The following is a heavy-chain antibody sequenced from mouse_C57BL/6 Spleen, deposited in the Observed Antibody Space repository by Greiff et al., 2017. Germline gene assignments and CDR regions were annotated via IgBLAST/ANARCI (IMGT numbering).Heavy chain of an antibody. Sequence: DVMLVESGGGLVKPGGSLKLSCAASGFTFSDYGMHWVRQAPEKGLEWVAYISSGSSTIYYADTVKGRFTISRDNAKNTLFLQMTSLRSEDTAVYYCARSYDDFDYWGQGTTLTVSS. CDR1: GFTFSDYG. CDR2: ISSGSSTI. D-gene: IGHD2-3*01. CDR3: ARSYDDFDY. V-gene: IGHV5-17*01. J-gene: IGHJ2*01.